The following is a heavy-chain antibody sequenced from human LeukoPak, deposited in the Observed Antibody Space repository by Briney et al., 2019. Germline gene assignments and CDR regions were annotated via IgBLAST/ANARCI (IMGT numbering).Heavy chain of an antibody. Sequence: ASVKVSCKASGYTFTGYYMHWVRQAPGQGLEWMGWINPNSGGTNYAPKFQGRVTITRDTSASTAYMELSSLRSEDTAVYYCARMYYDILTGYYSGAFDIWGQGTMVTVSS. CDR3: ARMYYDILTGYYSGAFDI. V-gene: IGHV1-2*02. CDR1: GYTFTGYY. J-gene: IGHJ3*02. D-gene: IGHD3-9*01. CDR2: INPNSGGT.